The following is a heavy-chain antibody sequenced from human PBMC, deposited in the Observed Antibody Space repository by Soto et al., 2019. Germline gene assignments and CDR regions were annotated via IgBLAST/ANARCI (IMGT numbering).Heavy chain of an antibody. V-gene: IGHV4-4*02. D-gene: IGHD4-17*01. CDR2: IYHNGNS. Sequence: QVHLQESGPGLVKPSGTLSLTCDVSGASISSNWWSWVRQPPGKGLEWVREIYHNGNSHYNPSLERRATMSMAMSKNQISLRLTSVTAADTAVYYCARHISVPTTRGFDYWGQGALVPVSS. CDR3: ARHISVPTTRGFDY. J-gene: IGHJ4*02. CDR1: GASISSNW.